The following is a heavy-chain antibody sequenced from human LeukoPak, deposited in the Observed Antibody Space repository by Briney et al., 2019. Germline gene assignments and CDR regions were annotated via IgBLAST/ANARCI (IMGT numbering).Heavy chain of an antibody. CDR3: ARDRYSSSSDYYYYMDV. V-gene: IGHV3-7*01. CDR2: IKQDGSDK. J-gene: IGHJ6*03. CDR1: GFTFSSYW. Sequence: GGSLRLSCAASGFTFSSYWMSWVRQAPGKGLEWVANIKQDGSDKYYVDSVKGRFTISRDNAKNSLYLQMNSLRAEDTAVYYCARDRYSSSSDYYYYMDVWGKGTTVTVSS. D-gene: IGHD6-6*01.